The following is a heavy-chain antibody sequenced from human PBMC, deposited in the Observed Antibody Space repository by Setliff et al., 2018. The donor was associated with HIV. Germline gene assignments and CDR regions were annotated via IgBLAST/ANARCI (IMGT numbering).Heavy chain of an antibody. CDR2: IYYSGTT. CDR3: ARLVSSSWSYYFDS. Sequence: PSETLSLTCTVSGASVNSNNYYWGWIRQPPGKGLELIASIYYSGTTYYNPSLESRVTMSVDTSKNQFSLRLSSVTAADTAVYYCARLVSSSWSYYFDSWGQGTLVTVSS. CDR1: GASVNSNNYY. J-gene: IGHJ4*02. V-gene: IGHV4-39*01. D-gene: IGHD6-13*01.